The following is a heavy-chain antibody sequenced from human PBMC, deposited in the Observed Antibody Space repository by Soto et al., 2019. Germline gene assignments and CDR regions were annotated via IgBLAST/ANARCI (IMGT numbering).Heavy chain of an antibody. Sequence: ASVKVSCKASGYTFTRYTMNWVRQAPGQGLEWMGWISAYTDDPNYAQKFQGRVTMTIDTSTSTAYLDLRSLTSDDTAVYYCARVIPGAEAWFDPWGQGTLVTVS. V-gene: IGHV1-18*01. CDR3: ARVIPGAEAWFDP. CDR2: ISAYTDDP. CDR1: GYTFTRYT. D-gene: IGHD2-2*01. J-gene: IGHJ5*02.